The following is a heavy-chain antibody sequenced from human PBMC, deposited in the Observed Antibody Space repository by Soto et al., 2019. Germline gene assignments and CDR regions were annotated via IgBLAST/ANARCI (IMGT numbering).Heavy chain of an antibody. Sequence: SVKVSCKASGGTFSNYAISWVRQAPAQELEWMGGIIPIFGKANYAQKFQGSVTITADKSKNTAYMEVNSLRSDEPAVYYCATTPGYCSSTSCCPASCYYYCMDVWGQGTTVTVSS. CDR2: IIPIFGKA. V-gene: IGHV1-69*06. CDR3: ATTPGYCSSTSCCPASCYYYCMDV. J-gene: IGHJ6*02. CDR1: GGTFSNYA. D-gene: IGHD2-2*01.